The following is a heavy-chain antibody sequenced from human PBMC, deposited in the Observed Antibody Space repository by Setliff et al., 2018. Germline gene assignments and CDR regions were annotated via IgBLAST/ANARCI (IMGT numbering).Heavy chain of an antibody. CDR1: GYTFIGYY. CDR2: INPNSGGT. J-gene: IGHJ4*02. CDR3: ARVRTATSGAAAGIGRLIDY. D-gene: IGHD6-13*01. V-gene: IGHV1-2*02. Sequence: GASVKVSCKTSGYTFIGYYVHWVRQAPGRGLEWMGWINPNSGGTNYAQKFQGRVTMTRDTSISTAYMELSRLRSDDTAVYYCARVRTATSGAAAGIGRLIDYWGQGTLVTVSS.